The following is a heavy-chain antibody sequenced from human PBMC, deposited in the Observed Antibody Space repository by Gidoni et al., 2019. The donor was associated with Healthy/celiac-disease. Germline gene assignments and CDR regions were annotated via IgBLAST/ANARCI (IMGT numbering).Heavy chain of an antibody. J-gene: IGHJ4*02. CDR2: ISGSGGST. CDR3: AKGRVVTATKAPFDY. D-gene: IGHD2-21*02. CDR1: GFTFTSYA. Sequence: EVQPVESGGGLVQPGGSLRLSCAASGFTFTSYAMSWVSTAPGKGLGWVSAISGSGGSTYYADSVKGRFTISRDNSKNTLYLQMNSLRAEDTAVYYCAKGRVVTATKAPFDYWGQGTLVTVSS. V-gene: IGHV3-23*04.